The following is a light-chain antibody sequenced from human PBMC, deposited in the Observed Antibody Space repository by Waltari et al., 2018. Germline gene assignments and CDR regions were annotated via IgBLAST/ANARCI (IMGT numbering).Light chain of an antibody. J-gene: IGLJ3*02. V-gene: IGLV1-40*01. CDR1: SSNIGAGHD. CDR2: GNS. CDR3: QSYDSSLTSGVV. Sequence: QSVLTQPPSVSAAPGQRVTISCSGSSSNIGAGHDVHWYQVFPSAAPKLLIYGNSKRPSGVPDRFSGSKSGTSASLAITGLQAEDEADYYCQSYDSSLTSGVVFGGGTKVTVL.